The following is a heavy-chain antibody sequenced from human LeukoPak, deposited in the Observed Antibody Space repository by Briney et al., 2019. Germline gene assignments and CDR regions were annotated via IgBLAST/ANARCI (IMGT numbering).Heavy chain of an antibody. D-gene: IGHD3-22*01. CDR1: GYSFASYW. Sequence: KHGESLKISCKCSGYSFASYWIGWVRQMPGKGLEWMGIIYPGDSDTRYSPSFQGQVTISADKSISTAYLQWSSLKASDTAMYYCARQSDDSSGYYTYYFDYWGQGTLVTVSS. CDR2: IYPGDSDT. J-gene: IGHJ4*02. V-gene: IGHV5-51*01. CDR3: ARQSDDSSGYYTYYFDY.